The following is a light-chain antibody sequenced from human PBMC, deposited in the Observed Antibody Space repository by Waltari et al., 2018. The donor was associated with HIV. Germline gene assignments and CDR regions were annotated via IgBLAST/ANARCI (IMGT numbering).Light chain of an antibody. CDR1: QGISNF. J-gene: IGKJ5*01. Sequence: DIQMTQSPSSLSASVGDRVTITCRATQGISNFLAWYQQKPGKVPKLLMYAASTLESGVPSRFSGSGSGTDFTLTISSLQPEDVATYYCQNYYIAPSNTFGLGTRLEIK. V-gene: IGKV1-27*01. CDR2: AAS. CDR3: QNYYIAPSNT.